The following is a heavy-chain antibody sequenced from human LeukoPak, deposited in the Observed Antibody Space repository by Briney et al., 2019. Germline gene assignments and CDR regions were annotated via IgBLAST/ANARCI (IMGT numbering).Heavy chain of an antibody. J-gene: IGHJ4*02. CDR1: GYTFTSYG. D-gene: IGHD3-22*01. Sequence: ASVKVSCKASGYTFTSYGISWVRQAPRQGLEWMGWISAYNGNTNYAQKLQGRVTMTTDTSTSTAYMELRSLRSDDTAVYYCARDQGYYDTSGYCDYWGQGTLVTVSS. CDR2: ISAYNGNT. CDR3: ARDQGYYDTSGYCDY. V-gene: IGHV1-18*01.